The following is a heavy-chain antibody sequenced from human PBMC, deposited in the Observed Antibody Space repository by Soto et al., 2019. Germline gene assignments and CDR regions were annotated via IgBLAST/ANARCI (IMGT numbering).Heavy chain of an antibody. J-gene: IGHJ4*02. Sequence: GGSLRLSCAASGCTFSSYSMNWVRQAPGTGLEWVSSISSSSSYIYYADSVKGRFTISRDNAKNSLYLQMNSLRAEDTAVYYCASGDYYDSSGYYYIDNYWGQGTLVTVSS. V-gene: IGHV3-21*01. CDR3: ASGDYYDSSGYYYIDNY. CDR2: ISSSSSYI. CDR1: GCTFSSYS. D-gene: IGHD3-22*01.